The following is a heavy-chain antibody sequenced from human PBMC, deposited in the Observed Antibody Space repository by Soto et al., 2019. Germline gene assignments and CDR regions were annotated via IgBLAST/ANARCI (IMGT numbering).Heavy chain of an antibody. CDR1: GGSISSYY. CDR3: ARGMTYYYDSSGYYIGYFDY. CDR2: IYTSGST. Sequence: QVQLQESGPGLVKPSETLSLTCTVSGGSISSYYWSWIRQPAGKGLEWIGRIYTSGSTNYNPSLKSRVTMSVDTSKNQFSLKLSSVTAADTAVYYCARGMTYYYDSSGYYIGYFDYWGQGTLVTVSS. D-gene: IGHD3-22*01. J-gene: IGHJ4*02. V-gene: IGHV4-4*07.